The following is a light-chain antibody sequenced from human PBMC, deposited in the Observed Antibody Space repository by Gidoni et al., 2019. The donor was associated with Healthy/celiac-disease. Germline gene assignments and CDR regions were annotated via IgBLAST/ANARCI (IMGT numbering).Light chain of an antibody. CDR2: LGS. J-gene: IGKJ4*01. V-gene: IGKV2-28*01. CDR3: MQALQTPPA. CDR1: QSLLHSNGYNY. Sequence: DIVMTPSPLSLPVTPGEPASISCRSSQSLLHSNGYNYLDWYLQKPGQSPQLLIDLGSNRASGVPDRFSGSGSGTDFTLKISRVEAEDVGVYYCMQALQTPPAFGGXTKVEIK.